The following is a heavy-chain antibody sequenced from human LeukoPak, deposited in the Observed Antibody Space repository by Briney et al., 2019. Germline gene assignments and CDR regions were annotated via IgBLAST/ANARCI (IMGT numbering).Heavy chain of an antibody. J-gene: IGHJ4*02. CDR2: IRSDGGDS. V-gene: IGHV3-74*01. CDR3: ARDLVAGSGSTDC. CDR1: GFTFRPYW. Sequence: GGPLRPSCAASGFTFRPYWMHWVRQTPGKGLMWVSRIRSDGGDSNYADCVNGRFTISRDNTKNTQYQEMNSLRAEDTAVYCCARDLVAGSGSTDCWGQGTLVTVSS. D-gene: IGHD3-10*01.